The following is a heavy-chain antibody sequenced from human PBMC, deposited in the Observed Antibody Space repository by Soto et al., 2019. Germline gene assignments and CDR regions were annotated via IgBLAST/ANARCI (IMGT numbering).Heavy chain of an antibody. J-gene: IGHJ4*02. V-gene: IGHV4-59*08. D-gene: IGHD5-12*01. CDR3: ARRGYSGYGLIFDY. CDR1: GVSISSYY. Sequence: SETLSLTCTVSGVSISSYYWSWIRQPPGKGLEWIGYIYYSGSTNYNPSLKSRVTISVDTSKNQFSLKLSSVTAADTAVYYCARRGYSGYGLIFDYWGQGTLVTVSS. CDR2: IYYSGST.